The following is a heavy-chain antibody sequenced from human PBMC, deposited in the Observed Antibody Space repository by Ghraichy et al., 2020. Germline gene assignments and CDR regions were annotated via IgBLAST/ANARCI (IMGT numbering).Heavy chain of an antibody. J-gene: IGHJ6*02. D-gene: IGHD3-10*01. CDR1: GFTFSDYY. CDR2: ISSSGSTI. CDR3: ARHYGSGSYRAYYYYGMDV. V-gene: IGHV3-11*01. Sequence: GGSLILSCAASGFTFSDYYMSWIRQAPGKGLEWVSYISSSGSTIYYADSVKGRFTISRDNAKNSLYLQMNSLRAEDTAVYYCARHYGSGSYRAYYYYGMDVWGQGTTVTVSS.